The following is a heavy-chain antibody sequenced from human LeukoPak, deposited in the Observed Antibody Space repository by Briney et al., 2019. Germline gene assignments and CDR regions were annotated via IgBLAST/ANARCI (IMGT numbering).Heavy chain of an antibody. CDR1: GGSISSYY. Sequence: SETLSLTCTVAGGSISSYYWSWIRQPPGKGLEWIGYIYYSGSTNYNPSLKSRVTISVDTSKNQFSLKLSSVTAADTAVYYCARLRGQLRNWFDPWGQGTLVTVSS. CDR3: ARLRGQLRNWFDP. CDR2: IYYSGST. J-gene: IGHJ5*02. V-gene: IGHV4-59*01. D-gene: IGHD2-2*01.